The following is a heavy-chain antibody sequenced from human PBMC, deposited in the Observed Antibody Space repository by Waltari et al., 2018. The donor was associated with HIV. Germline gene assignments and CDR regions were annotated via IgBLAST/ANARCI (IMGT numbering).Heavy chain of an antibody. J-gene: IGHJ4*02. D-gene: IGHD3-22*01. CDR1: GDSISNYY. CDR2: IYTSGTT. V-gene: IGHV4-4*07. CDR3: ARLTGYYDSNGGYFDH. Sequence: QMQLQESGPGLVKPSETLSLTCTVSGDSISNYYLSWIRQPAGEELEWIGRIYTSGTTNYNPSLNSRVTMSVDTSKKHFFLRLNSVTAADTAVYYCARLTGYYDSNGGYFDHWGQGTLVTVSS.